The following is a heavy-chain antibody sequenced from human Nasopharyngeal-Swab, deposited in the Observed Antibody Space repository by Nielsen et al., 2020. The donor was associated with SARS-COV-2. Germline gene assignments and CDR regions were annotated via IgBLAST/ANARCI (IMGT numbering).Heavy chain of an antibody. CDR2: INTNTGNP. D-gene: IGHD3-22*01. V-gene: IGHV7-4-1*02. Sequence: ASVQVSCKASGYTFTSYDMNWVRQAPGQGLEWMGWINTNTGNPTYAQGFTGRFVFSLDTSVSTAYLQLSSLKAEDTAVYYCARDLAAVYYDSSDYDYWGQGTLVTVSS. CDR1: GYTFTSYD. CDR3: ARDLAAVYYDSSDYDY. J-gene: IGHJ4*02.